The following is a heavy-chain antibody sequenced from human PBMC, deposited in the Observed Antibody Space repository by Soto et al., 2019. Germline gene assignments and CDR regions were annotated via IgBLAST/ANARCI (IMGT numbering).Heavy chain of an antibody. V-gene: IGHV3-23*01. J-gene: IGHJ4*02. Sequence: EVLLLESGGGLVQPGGSLRLSCAASGFTFSSYAMSWVRQTPGKGLEWVSGISGSGGTTYYADSVKGRFTISRDNSKNTLYLQMNPLRAEDTAVYYCAKDQEQWLVGGFDYWGQGTLVTVSS. CDR3: AKDQEQWLVGGFDY. CDR2: ISGSGGTT. D-gene: IGHD6-19*01. CDR1: GFTFSSYA.